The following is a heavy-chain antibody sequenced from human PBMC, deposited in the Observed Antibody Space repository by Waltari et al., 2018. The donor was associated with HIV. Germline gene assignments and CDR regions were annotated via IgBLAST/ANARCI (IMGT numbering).Heavy chain of an antibody. CDR3: ARDRGYYYDSSGYYPHWYFDL. J-gene: IGHJ2*01. V-gene: IGHV1-3*01. D-gene: IGHD3-22*01. CDR2: INAGNGNT. CDR1: GYTFTSYA. Sequence: QVQLVQSGAEVKKPGASVKVSCKASGYTFTSYAMHWVRQAPGQGLEWMGWINAGNGNTKYSQKFQGRVTITRDTSASTAYMELSSLRSEDTAVYYCARDRGYYYDSSGYYPHWYFDLWGRGTLVTVSS.